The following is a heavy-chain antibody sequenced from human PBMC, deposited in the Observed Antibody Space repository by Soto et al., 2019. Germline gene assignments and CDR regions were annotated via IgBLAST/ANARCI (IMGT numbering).Heavy chain of an antibody. CDR3: AGDFGY. Sequence: QVQLVESGGGVVQPGRSLTLSCAASGFIFSNYAMNWVRQAPGRGPEWVAAISVDGSNTNYADSVKGRFTFSRDNSKNTLYLQMNSLRAEDTAVYYCAGDFGYWGQGTLVTVSS. J-gene: IGHJ4*02. CDR2: ISVDGSNT. CDR1: GFIFSNYA. V-gene: IGHV3-30-3*01.